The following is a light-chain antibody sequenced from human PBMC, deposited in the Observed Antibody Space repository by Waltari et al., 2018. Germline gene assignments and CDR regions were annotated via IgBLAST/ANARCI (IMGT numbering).Light chain of an antibody. CDR2: DVS. CDR3: CSYAGNYSVI. Sequence: QSALTQPRSVSGSPGQSVTISCPGTSSDVGGYNHVSWYQQHPGKAPKLMIYDVSKRPSGVPDRFSGSKSGNTASLTISGLQAENEADYYCCSYAGNYSVIFGGGTKLTVL. J-gene: IGLJ2*01. V-gene: IGLV2-11*01. CDR1: SSDVGGYNH.